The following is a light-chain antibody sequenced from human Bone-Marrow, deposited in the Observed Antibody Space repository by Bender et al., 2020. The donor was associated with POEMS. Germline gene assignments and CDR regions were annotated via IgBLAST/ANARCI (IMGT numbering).Light chain of an antibody. V-gene: IGLV2-23*02. Sequence: QSALTQAASVSGSPGQSITISCTGTSSDVGAYNLVSWYQQYPGKAPKLMIYEVNKRPSGVSNRFSGSKSDNTASLTISGLQAEDEADFYCCSYAGSSIWVFGGGTKLTVL. CDR2: EVN. J-gene: IGLJ3*02. CDR3: CSYAGSSIWV. CDR1: SSDVGAYNL.